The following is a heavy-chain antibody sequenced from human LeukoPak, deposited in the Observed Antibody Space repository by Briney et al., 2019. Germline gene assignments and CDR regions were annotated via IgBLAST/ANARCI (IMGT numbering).Heavy chain of an antibody. CDR3: ARVHEAAYYYDSSGYYY. Sequence: ASVKVSCKASGYTFTSYGISWVRQAPGQGLEWMGWISAYNGNTNYAQKLQGRVTMTTDTSTSTAYMELRSLRSDDTAVYYCARVHEAAYYYDSSGYYYWGQGTLVTVSS. J-gene: IGHJ4*02. V-gene: IGHV1-18*01. CDR2: ISAYNGNT. CDR1: GYTFTSYG. D-gene: IGHD3-22*01.